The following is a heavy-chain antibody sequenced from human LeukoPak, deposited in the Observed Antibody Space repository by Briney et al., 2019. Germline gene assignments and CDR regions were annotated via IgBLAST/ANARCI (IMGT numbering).Heavy chain of an antibody. V-gene: IGHV1-46*01. Sequence: GASVKVSCKPSGYTFTRNYIHWVRLAPGQGLEWMGIINPSGGSTSYAQKFQGRVTMTRDTSTSTVYMELSSLRSEDTAVYYCAREGYSYAPFGYYYYGMDVWGQGTTVTVSS. CDR1: GYTFTRNY. J-gene: IGHJ6*02. D-gene: IGHD5-18*01. CDR2: INPSGGST. CDR3: AREGYSYAPFGYYYYGMDV.